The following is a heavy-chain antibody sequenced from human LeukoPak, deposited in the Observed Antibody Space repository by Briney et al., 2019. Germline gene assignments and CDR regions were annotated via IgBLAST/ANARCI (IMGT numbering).Heavy chain of an antibody. V-gene: IGHV4-4*07. CDR3: ARDPEGHGKYFDY. Sequence: SETLSLTCTVSGGSTSSYFCTWIRQSAGKGLEWIGRIHTSGNTNYNPSLKSRVSMSVDTSNNQFSLKLSSVIAADTAVYYCARDPEGHGKYFDYWGQGALVTVSS. CDR2: IHTSGNT. CDR1: GGSTSSYF. D-gene: IGHD1-14*01. J-gene: IGHJ4*02.